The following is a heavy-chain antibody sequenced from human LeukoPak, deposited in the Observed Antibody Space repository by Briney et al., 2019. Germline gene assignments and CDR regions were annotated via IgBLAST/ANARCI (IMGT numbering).Heavy chain of an antibody. D-gene: IGHD3-3*01. CDR2: ISAYNGNT. CDR1: GYTFTSYG. J-gene: IGHJ4*02. V-gene: IGHV1-18*01. Sequence: ASVKVSCKASGYTFTSYGISWVRHAPGQGLEWMGWISAYNGNTNYSQKLQVRVTITTATSTSTAYTEVTTMRSDDPGLYCCARTPANYDFRSGSSFDYWGQGTLVTVSS. CDR3: ARTPANYDFRSGSSFDY.